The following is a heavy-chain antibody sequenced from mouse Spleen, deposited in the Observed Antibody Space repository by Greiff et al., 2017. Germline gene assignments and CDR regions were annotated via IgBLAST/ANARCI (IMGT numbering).Heavy chain of an antibody. CDR3: ASEEILKGFAY. CDR1: GFTFSSYA. CDR2: ISSGGGNT. Sequence: EVKLVESGGGLVKLGGSLKLSCAASGFTFSSYAMSWVRQTPEKRLEWVATISSGGGNTYYPDSVKGRFTISRDNAKNTLYLQMSSLKSEDTAMYYCASEEILKGFAYWGQGTSVTVSS. V-gene: IGHV5-9*04. J-gene: IGHJ4*01.